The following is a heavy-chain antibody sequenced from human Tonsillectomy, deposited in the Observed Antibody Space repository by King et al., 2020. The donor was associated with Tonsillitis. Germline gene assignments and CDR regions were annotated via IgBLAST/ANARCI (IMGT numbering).Heavy chain of an antibody. V-gene: IGHV3-23*04. CDR3: VKDGGYYDSSGYFYD. CDR2: ISGSGGGSCVSS. J-gene: IGHJ4*02. CDR1: GFIFSNYA. Sequence: VQLVESGGGLVQPGGSLRLSCAASGFIFSNYAMSWVRQAPGKGLEWVSAISGSGGGSCVSSYYAGSVKGRFTISRDNSKNTLYLQMNSLRVEDTAVYYCVKDGGYYDSSGYFYDWGQGILVTVSS. D-gene: IGHD3-22*01.